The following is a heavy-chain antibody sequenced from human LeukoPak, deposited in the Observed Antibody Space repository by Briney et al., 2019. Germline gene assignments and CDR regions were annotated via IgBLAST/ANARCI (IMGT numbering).Heavy chain of an antibody. D-gene: IGHD6-19*01. V-gene: IGHV4-39*07. J-gene: IGHJ4*02. CDR3: ARDQSAVAGVDY. Sequence: PSETLSLTCTVSDGSISSSAYYWGWIRQSPGKGLEWIGSIYYSGSTYYNPSLKSRVTISVDTSKNQFSLKLSSVTAADTAVYYCARDQSAVAGVDYWGQGTLVTVSS. CDR2: IYYSGST. CDR1: DGSISSSAYY.